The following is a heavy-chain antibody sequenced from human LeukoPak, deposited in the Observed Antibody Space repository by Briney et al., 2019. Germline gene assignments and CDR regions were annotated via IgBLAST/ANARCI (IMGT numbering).Heavy chain of an antibody. D-gene: IGHD5-18*01. CDR1: GFTFSSYS. V-gene: IGHV3-7*01. Sequence: GGSLRLSCAASGFTFSSYSMNWVRQAPGKGLEWVANIKQDGSEKYYVDSVKGRFTISRDNAKNSLYLQMNSLRAEDTAVYYCAREGVQLEFCDYWGQGTLVTVSS. CDR2: IKQDGSEK. J-gene: IGHJ4*02. CDR3: AREGVQLEFCDY.